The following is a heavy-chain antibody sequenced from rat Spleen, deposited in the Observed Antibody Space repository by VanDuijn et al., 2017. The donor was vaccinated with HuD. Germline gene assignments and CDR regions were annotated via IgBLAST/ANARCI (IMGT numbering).Heavy chain of an antibody. CDR3: ARQGAPWYFDF. CDR2: LSYDATAP. D-gene: IGHD3-1*01. Sequence: EVQLVESDGGLVQPGRSLKLSCAASGFSFSDYYMAWVRQAPTKGLEWVATLSYDATAPYYRDSVKGRFTISRDNAKTTLYLQMDSLRSEDTATYYCARQGAPWYFDFWGPGTMVTVSS. V-gene: IGHV5-29*01. CDR1: GFSFSDYY. J-gene: IGHJ1*01.